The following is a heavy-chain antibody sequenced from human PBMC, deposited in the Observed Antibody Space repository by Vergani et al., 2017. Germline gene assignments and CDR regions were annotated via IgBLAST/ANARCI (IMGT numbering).Heavy chain of an antibody. CDR3: GRVADFYDLGSRLLEL. CDR1: GGSMSGYY. V-gene: IGHV4-59*01. CDR2: MYHSGST. Sequence: QVRLQESGPGLVKPSETLSLTCIVSGGSMSGYYWSWIRQPPGKELEWIGYMYHSGSTNYNPSLDTRVTISVDTSKNQFSLKLNSVTAANTAVYYCGRVADFYDLGSRLLELWGQGILVTVSS. D-gene: IGHD3-10*01. J-gene: IGHJ4*02.